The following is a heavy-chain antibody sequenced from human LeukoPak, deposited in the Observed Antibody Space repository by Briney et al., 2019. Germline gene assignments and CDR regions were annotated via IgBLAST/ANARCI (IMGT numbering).Heavy chain of an antibody. D-gene: IGHD1-26*01. J-gene: IGHJ4*02. CDR2: IDPTDSYS. Sequence: GESLKISCKASGCSFTNYWISWVRQMPGKGLEWMGRIDPTDSYSNYSPSFQGHVSISADKSISTAYLQWSSLKASDTAMYYCARPSGTYYIDYWGQGTLVTVSS. CDR3: ARPSGTYYIDY. V-gene: IGHV5-10-1*01. CDR1: GCSFTNYW.